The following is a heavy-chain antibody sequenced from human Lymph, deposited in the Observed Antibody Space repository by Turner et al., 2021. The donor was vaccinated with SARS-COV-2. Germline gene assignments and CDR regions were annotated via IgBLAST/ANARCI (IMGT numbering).Heavy chain of an antibody. CDR1: GVSLSSSSYY. J-gene: IGHJ4*02. V-gene: IGHV4-39*02. D-gene: IGHD5-12*01. CDR2: ISYSGST. Sequence: QLQLQESGPGLVKPSETLSLTCTVSGVSLSSSSYYWGWIRQPPGKGLEWIGIISYSGSTYYTPSLKSRVTMSIDTSKNHFSLKLSSVTAADTALYYCAIRRWLRGPMDYWGQGTLVTVSS. CDR3: AIRRWLRGPMDY.